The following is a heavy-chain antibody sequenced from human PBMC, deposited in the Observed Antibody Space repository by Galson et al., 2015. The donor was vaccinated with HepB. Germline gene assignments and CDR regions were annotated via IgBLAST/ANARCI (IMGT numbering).Heavy chain of an antibody. J-gene: IGHJ5*02. Sequence: TLSLTCTVSGGSISSGSYYWSWIRQPAGKGLEWIGRIYTSGSTNYNPSLKSRVTMSVDTSKNQFSLKLSSVTAADTAVYYCARDALGIAADWFDPWGQGTLVTVSS. CDR1: GGSISSGSYY. D-gene: IGHD6-13*01. V-gene: IGHV4-61*02. CDR3: ARDALGIAADWFDP. CDR2: IYTSGST.